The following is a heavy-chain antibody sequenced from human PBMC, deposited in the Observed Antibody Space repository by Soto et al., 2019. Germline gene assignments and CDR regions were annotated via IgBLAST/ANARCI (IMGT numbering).Heavy chain of an antibody. CDR1: GYTFTGYY. D-gene: IGHD1-26*01. CDR3: ARGTVSPLFGYSGSYGWFGP. V-gene: IGHV1-2*02. CDR2: INPNSGGT. Sequence: VASVKVSCKASGYTFTGYYMHSVRQAPGLGLEWMGWINPNSGGTNYAQKFQGRVTMTRDTSISTAYMELSRLRSDDTAVYYSARGTVSPLFGYSGSYGWFGPWGPGTLGTVCS. J-gene: IGHJ5*02.